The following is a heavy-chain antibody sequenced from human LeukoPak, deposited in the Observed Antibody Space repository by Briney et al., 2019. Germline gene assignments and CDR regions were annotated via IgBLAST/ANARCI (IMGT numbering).Heavy chain of an antibody. CDR2: INPSSGVT. CDR3: ARDLSSTPNWEFDY. J-gene: IGHJ4*02. D-gene: IGHD7-27*01. Sequence: ASVKVFCNTSGYTFNGYFIHWVRQAAGQGLEWMGRINPSSGVTAYAQNFQGRVAMSRDTSISTASMELSWLTSDDTAVYYCARDLSSTPNWEFDYWGQGTLVTVSS. V-gene: IGHV1-2*06. CDR1: GYTFNGYF.